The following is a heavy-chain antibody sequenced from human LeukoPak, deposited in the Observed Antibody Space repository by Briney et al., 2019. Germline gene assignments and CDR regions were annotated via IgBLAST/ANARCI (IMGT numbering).Heavy chain of an antibody. CDR2: IYTSGST. CDR3: ARQTYYYDSSVAFDI. V-gene: IGHV4-4*07. CDR1: GGSISSYY. J-gene: IGHJ3*02. D-gene: IGHD3-22*01. Sequence: SETLSLTCTVSGGSISSYYWSWIRQPAGEGLEWIGRIYTSGSTNYNPSLKSRVTMSVDTSKNQFSLKLSSVTAADTAVYYCARQTYYYDSSVAFDIWGQGTMVTVSS.